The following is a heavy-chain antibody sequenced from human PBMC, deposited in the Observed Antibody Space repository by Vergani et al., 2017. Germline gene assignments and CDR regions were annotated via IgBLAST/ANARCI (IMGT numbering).Heavy chain of an antibody. J-gene: IGHJ6*03. CDR3: ARSPVYYYYMDV. Sequence: EVQLVESGGGLVQPGGSLRLSCAASGFTFSSYEMNWVRQAPGKGLEWVSYISSSGSTIYYADSMKGPFTISRDNAKNSLYLQMNSLRAEDTVVYYCARSPVYYYYMDVWGKGTTVTVSS. V-gene: IGHV3-48*03. CDR2: ISSSGSTI. CDR1: GFTFSSYE.